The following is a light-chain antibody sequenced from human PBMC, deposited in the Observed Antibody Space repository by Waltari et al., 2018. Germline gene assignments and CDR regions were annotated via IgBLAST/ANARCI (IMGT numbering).Light chain of an antibody. CDR1: RTNVGTQA. CDR3: SAWDKDLVAVV. V-gene: IGLV10-54*04. J-gene: IGLJ3*02. Sequence: QAGLIQQPSVSRALGPTATLTCAGNRTNVGTQAVAWLQQHQGHPPKLLPHRSDTRPSGISERFSASRSGNTASLTITGLQADDEADYYCSAWDKDLVAVVFGGGTKLTVL. CDR2: RSD.